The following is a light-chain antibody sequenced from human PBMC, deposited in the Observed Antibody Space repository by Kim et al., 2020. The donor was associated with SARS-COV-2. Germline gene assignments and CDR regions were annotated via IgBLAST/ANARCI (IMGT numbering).Light chain of an antibody. CDR1: QSVSNNY. CDR2: HAS. J-gene: IGKJ1*01. Sequence: EIVLTQSPGTLSLSPGDRATLSCRASQSVSNNYLAWYQHKTGQAPRLLIYHASSRATGGGIPDRFSGSGSGTDFTLTISRLEPEDFAVYYCQQYGSSPRTFGQGTKVEIK. CDR3: QQYGSSPRT. V-gene: IGKV3-20*01.